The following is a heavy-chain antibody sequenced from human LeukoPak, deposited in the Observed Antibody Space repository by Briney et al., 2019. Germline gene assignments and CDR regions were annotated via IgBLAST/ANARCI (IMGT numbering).Heavy chain of an antibody. Sequence: GESLQISFKGSGSSFTSYWIGWVRQLPGKGLEWMGIIYPSDSDTRYSPSFPGQVTISADKSITTAYLQWSSLKASDTAMYYCARYYYDSSGYLIDHWGQGTPVTVSS. CDR3: ARYYYDSSGYLIDH. D-gene: IGHD3-22*01. V-gene: IGHV5-51*01. J-gene: IGHJ4*02. CDR1: GSSFTSYW. CDR2: IYPSDSDT.